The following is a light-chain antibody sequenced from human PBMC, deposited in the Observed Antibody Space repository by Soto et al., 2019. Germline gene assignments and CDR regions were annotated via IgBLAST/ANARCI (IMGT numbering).Light chain of an antibody. CDR2: DAS. V-gene: IGKV1-5*01. CDR1: QSFSSW. CDR3: QQYNTYPWT. Sequence: IQMTQSPSTLSAPIGDRVTITCRASQSFSSWLAWYQQKPGKAPKLLIYDASSLKSGVPSRFRGSGSGTQFTLTISSRQPEDSATYYCQQYNTYPWTFGQGTKVDIK. J-gene: IGKJ1*01.